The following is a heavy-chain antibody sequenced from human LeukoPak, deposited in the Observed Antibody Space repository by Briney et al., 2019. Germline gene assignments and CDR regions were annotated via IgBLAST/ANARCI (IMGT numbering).Heavy chain of an antibody. CDR2: INHSGST. Sequence: PSETLSLTCAVYGGSFSGYYWSWIRQPPGKGLERIGEINHSGSTNYNPSLKSRVTISVDTSKNQFSLKLSSVTAADTAVYYCARAVRYYDFWSGPRGWFDPWGQGTLVTVSS. CDR3: ARAVRYYDFWSGPRGWFDP. CDR1: GGSFSGYY. D-gene: IGHD3-3*01. V-gene: IGHV4-34*01. J-gene: IGHJ5*02.